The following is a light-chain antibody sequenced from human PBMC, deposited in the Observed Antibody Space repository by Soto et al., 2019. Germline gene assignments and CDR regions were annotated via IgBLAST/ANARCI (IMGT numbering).Light chain of an antibody. V-gene: IGKV3-11*01. Sequence: EIVLTQSPATLSLSPGERATLSCRASQSISSYLAWYQQKPGQAPRLLIYDASNRATGIPARFSGSGSGTDFTLTISSLGPEDFAVYYCQQRTTWYTFGQGTKLEIK. CDR3: QQRTTWYT. J-gene: IGKJ2*01. CDR2: DAS. CDR1: QSISSY.